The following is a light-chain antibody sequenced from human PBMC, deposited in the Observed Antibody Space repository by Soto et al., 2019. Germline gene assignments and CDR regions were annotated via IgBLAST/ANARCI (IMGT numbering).Light chain of an antibody. CDR2: TAS. V-gene: IGKV1-5*03. J-gene: IGKJ4*01. CDR1: QNIGTW. Sequence: DIQMTQSPSTLSASVGDRVTITCRASQNIGTWLAWYQQKPGKAPEVLIYTASTLESRVPSRFSGSGSGTEFTLTIGSLQPDDFANYYCQQYNSFPLTFGGGIKV. CDR3: QQYNSFPLT.